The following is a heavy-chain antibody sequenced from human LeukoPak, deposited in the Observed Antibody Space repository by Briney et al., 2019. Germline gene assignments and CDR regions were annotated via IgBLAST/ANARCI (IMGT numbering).Heavy chain of an antibody. CDR1: GGSFSGYY. J-gene: IGHJ5*02. V-gene: IGHV4-34*01. CDR3: ARARRSNCSGGSCFRKLAGWFDP. Sequence: SETLSLTCAVYGGSFSGYYWSWIRQPPGKGLEWIGDINHSGSTNYNPSLKSRVTISVDTSKSQCSLKLSSVTAADTAVYYCARARRSNCSGGSCFRKLAGWFDPWGQGTLVTVSS. D-gene: IGHD2-15*01. CDR2: INHSGST.